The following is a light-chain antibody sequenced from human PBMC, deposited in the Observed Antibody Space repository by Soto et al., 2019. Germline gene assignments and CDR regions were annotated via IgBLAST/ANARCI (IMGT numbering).Light chain of an antibody. CDR1: SSDVGGYNY. CDR2: DVN. CDR3: SSYTSSSTRV. J-gene: IGLJ1*01. V-gene: IGLV2-14*01. Sequence: QSALTQPASVSGSPGQSITISCTGTSSDVGGYNYVSWYQQNPGKAPKLMIYDVNNRPSGVSYRLSGSKSGNTASLTISWLPAADEADYYCSSYTSSSTRVFGTGTKLTVL.